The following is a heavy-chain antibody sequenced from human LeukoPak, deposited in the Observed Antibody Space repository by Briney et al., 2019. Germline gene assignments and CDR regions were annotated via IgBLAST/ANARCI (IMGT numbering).Heavy chain of an antibody. CDR1: GFTFSSYA. Sequence: GGSLRLSCAASGFTFSSYAMHWVRQAPGKGLEWVAVISYDGSNEYYADSVKGRFTISRDNSKNTLYPQMNSLRAEDTAVYYCARIADYWGQGTLVTVSS. CDR3: ARIADY. D-gene: IGHD2-21*01. J-gene: IGHJ4*02. CDR2: ISYDGSNE. V-gene: IGHV3-30*04.